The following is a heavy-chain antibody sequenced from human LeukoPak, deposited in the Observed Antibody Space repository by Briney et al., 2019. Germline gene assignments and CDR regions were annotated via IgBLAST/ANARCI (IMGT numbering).Heavy chain of an antibody. CDR1: GFTFSNAW. CDR3: ARVLRFLEWFDY. Sequence: GGSLRLSCAASGFTFSNAWMSWVRQAPGKGLEWVANIKQDGSEKYYVDSVKGRFTISRDNAKNSLYLQMNSLRAEDTAVYYCARVLRFLEWFDYWGQGTLVTVSS. V-gene: IGHV3-7*01. J-gene: IGHJ5*01. CDR2: IKQDGSEK. D-gene: IGHD3-3*01.